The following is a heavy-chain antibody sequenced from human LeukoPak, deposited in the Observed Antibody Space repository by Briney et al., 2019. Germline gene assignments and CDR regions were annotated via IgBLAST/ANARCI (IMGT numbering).Heavy chain of an antibody. CDR1: GFTFSSYG. D-gene: IGHD2-2*01. V-gene: IGHV3-30*02. Sequence: GGSLRLSCAASGFTFSSYGMHWVRQAPGKGPEWVAFIRYDGSNKYYADSVKGRFTISRDNSKSTLYLQMNSLRAEDTAVYYCAKDLFVSDCSSTSCYDAFDIWGQGTMVTVSS. CDR3: AKDLFVSDCSSTSCYDAFDI. J-gene: IGHJ3*02. CDR2: IRYDGSNK.